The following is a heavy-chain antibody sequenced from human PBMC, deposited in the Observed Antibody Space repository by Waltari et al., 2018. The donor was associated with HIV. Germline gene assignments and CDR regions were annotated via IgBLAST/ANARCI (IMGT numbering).Heavy chain of an antibody. CDR1: GGPIDGYF. V-gene: IGHV4-59*12. CDR2: IALNGNT. J-gene: IGHJ5*02. D-gene: IGHD6-19*01. CDR3: ARSPGRKAVGLSP. Sequence: QVQLPESGPGLVTPTETLTLTCSSAGGPIDGYFWTWIRQAPGKGMVWIGYIALNGNTNYDPSLNGRVAFSMHTSTNMLSMIIRSVTAADTAVYFCARSPGRKAVGLSPWGQGTMVTVSS.